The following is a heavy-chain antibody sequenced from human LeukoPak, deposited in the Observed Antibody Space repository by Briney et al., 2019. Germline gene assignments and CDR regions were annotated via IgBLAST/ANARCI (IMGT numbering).Heavy chain of an antibody. CDR3: ARESTVGAPDL. Sequence: GGSLRLSCAVSGITLSNYGMSWVRQAPGKGLEWVSVIYSGGNSYYADSVKGRFTISRDSSKNTLYLQMNSLRAEDTALYYCARESTVGAPDLWGQGTLVTVSS. V-gene: IGHV3-66*01. CDR1: GITLSNYG. J-gene: IGHJ5*02. D-gene: IGHD1-26*01. CDR2: IYSGGNS.